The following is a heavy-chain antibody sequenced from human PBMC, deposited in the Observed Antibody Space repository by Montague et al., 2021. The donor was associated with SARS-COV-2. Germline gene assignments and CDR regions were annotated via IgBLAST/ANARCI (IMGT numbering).Heavy chain of an antibody. Sequence: SLRLSCEASGFTFGSYWMSLVRQAPVKGLEWVANIKQDESEKSYXDSVKGRFTISRDNAKNSLYLQMHSLRAEDTAVYYCATDQNWAFDCWGQGALVTVSS. CDR2: IKQDESEK. V-gene: IGHV3-7*01. D-gene: IGHD7-27*01. J-gene: IGHJ4*02. CDR1: GFTFGSYW. CDR3: ATDQNWAFDC.